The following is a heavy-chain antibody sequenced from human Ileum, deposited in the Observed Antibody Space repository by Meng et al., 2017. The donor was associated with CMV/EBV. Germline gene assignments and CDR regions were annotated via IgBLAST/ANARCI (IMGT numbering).Heavy chain of an antibody. V-gene: IGHV4-59*01. CDR1: GGSISSYY. J-gene: IGHJ4*02. CDR2: IYYSGST. D-gene: IGHD3-10*01. Sequence: SETLSLTCTVSGGSISSYYWSWIRQPPGKGLEWIGYIYYSGSTNYNPSLESRVTISVDTSKNQFSLKLSSVTAADTAVYYCASSRGDRGFNWGQGTLVTVFS. CDR3: ASSRGDRGFN.